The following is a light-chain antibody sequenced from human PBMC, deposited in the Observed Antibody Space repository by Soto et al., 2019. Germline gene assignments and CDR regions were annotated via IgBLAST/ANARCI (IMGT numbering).Light chain of an antibody. CDR3: QQYYSYPRT. V-gene: IGKV3-15*01. Sequence: VMTQSPDTLYVSPGEGATLSCRASQSVRSKLAWYQQKPGQAPRLLIHGASTRAPGFPARFSGSGSGTDFTLTISSLQSEDFATYYCQQYYSYPRTFGQGTRLDI. CDR2: GAS. J-gene: IGKJ5*01. CDR1: QSVRSK.